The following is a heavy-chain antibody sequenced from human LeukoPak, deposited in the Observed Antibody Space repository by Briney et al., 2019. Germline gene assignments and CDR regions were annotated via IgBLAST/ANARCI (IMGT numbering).Heavy chain of an antibody. CDR1: GFTFSSYW. V-gene: IGHV3-7*01. D-gene: IGHD6-6*01. CDR3: ARIYSNSSGYFDY. Sequence: GGSLRLSCAASGFTFSSYWMSWVRQAPGKGLEWVANIKQDGSEKYYVDSVKGRFTISRDNAKNSLYLQMNSLRAEDTAVYYCARIYSNSSGYFDYWGQGTLVTVSS. J-gene: IGHJ4*02. CDR2: IKQDGSEK.